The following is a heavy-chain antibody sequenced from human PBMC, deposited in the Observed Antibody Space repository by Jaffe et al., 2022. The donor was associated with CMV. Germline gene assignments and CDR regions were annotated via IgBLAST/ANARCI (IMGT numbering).Heavy chain of an antibody. CDR3: ALILTGYYRRGGFDP. CDR1: GYSFTSYW. CDR2: IDPSDSYT. J-gene: IGHJ5*02. D-gene: IGHD3-9*01. V-gene: IGHV5-10-1*03. Sequence: EVQLVQSGAEVKKPGESLRISCKGSGYSFTSYWISWVRQMPGKGLEWMGRIDPSDSYTNYSPSFQGHVTISADKSISTAYLQWSSLKASDTAMYYCALILTGYYRRGGFDPWGQGTLVTVSS.